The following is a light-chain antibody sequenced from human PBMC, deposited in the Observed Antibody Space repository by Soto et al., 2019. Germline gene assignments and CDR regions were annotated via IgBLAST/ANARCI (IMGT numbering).Light chain of an antibody. J-gene: IGKJ2*01. CDR1: QSVSSW. CDR2: DAS. V-gene: IGKV1-5*01. CDR3: HQYNSYSPT. Sequence: DIQMTQSPSTLSASVGDRVTITCRASQSVSSWLAWYQQRPGKAPKLLIYDASSLESGVPSRFRGSGSGTEFTLTISSLQPDDFATYYCHQYNSYSPTFGQGTKLEIK.